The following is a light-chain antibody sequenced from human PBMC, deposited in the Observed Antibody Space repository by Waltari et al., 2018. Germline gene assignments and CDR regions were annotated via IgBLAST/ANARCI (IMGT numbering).Light chain of an antibody. Sequence: SCRASESVSRALAWYRQKPGQAPRLLIYGASTRATGIPDRFSGSGSGTDFSLTISRLEPDDFAVYYCQHYLRLPVTFGQGTTVEI. CDR2: GAS. J-gene: IGKJ1*01. CDR3: QHYLRLPVT. CDR1: ESVSRA. V-gene: IGKV3-20*01.